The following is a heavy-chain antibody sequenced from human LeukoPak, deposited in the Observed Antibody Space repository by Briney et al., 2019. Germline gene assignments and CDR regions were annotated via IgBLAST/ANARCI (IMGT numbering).Heavy chain of an antibody. V-gene: IGHV4-34*01. CDR3: AGVPLWWLTPFDY. CDR1: GGSLSPHY. D-gene: IGHD5-12*01. Sequence: SETLSLTCAVSGGSLSPHYWSWIRQPLGKGLEWIGEINNRGTTNYSPSLKSRVTISVDTSKNQFSLKLTSVTAADTAFYYCAGVPLWWLTPFDYWGQGSLVTVSS. J-gene: IGHJ4*02. CDR2: INNRGTT.